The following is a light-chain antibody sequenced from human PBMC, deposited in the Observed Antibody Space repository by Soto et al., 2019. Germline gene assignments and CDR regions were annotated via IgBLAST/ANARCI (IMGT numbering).Light chain of an antibody. CDR3: SSYTTTSTVI. V-gene: IGLV2-14*01. J-gene: IGLJ2*01. CDR2: DVS. CDR1: SSDVGGYNY. Sequence: QSVLTQPASVSGSPGQSIMISCTGTSSDVGGYNYVSWYQQHPGKAPELMIYDVSSRPSGLSNRFSGSKSGNTASLTISGFQAEDEADYYCSSYTTTSTVIFGGGTKVTVL.